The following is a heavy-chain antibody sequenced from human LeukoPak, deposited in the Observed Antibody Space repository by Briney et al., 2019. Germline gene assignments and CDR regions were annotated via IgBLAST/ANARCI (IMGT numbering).Heavy chain of an antibody. CDR1: GFTFSSYE. CDR3: ARDDSITMIGPDY. CDR2: ISSSGSTI. J-gene: IGHJ4*02. V-gene: IGHV3-48*03. D-gene: IGHD3-22*01. Sequence: PGGSLRLSCAASGFTFSSYEMNWVRQAPGKGLEWVSYISSSGSTIYYADSVKGRFTISRDNAKNSLYLQMNSLRAEDTAVYYCARDDSITMIGPDYWGQGTLVTVSS.